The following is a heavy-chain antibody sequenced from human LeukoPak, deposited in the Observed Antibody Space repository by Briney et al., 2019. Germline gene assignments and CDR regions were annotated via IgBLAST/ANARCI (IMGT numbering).Heavy chain of an antibody. Sequence: GGSLRLSCAASGFTFSSYSMNWVRQAPGKGLEWVSSISSSSYIYYADSVKGRFTISRDNAKNSLYLQMNSLRAEDTAVYYCARDLWWELRQNWFDPWGQGTLVTVSS. V-gene: IGHV3-21*01. J-gene: IGHJ5*02. CDR3: ARDLWWELRQNWFDP. CDR2: ISSSSYI. CDR1: GFTFSSYS. D-gene: IGHD1-26*01.